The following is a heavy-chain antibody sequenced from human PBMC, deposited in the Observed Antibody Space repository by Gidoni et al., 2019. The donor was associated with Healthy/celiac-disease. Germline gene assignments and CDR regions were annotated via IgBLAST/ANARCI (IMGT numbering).Heavy chain of an antibody. CDR2: ISSSSSYI. Sequence: EVQLVESGGGLVKPGGSLRLSCAASGFTFSSYSMNWVRQASGKGLEWVSSISSSSSYIYYADSVKGRFTISRDNAKNSLYLQMNSLRAEDTAVYYCAREGPAAGTDYWGQGTLVTVSS. V-gene: IGHV3-21*01. D-gene: IGHD6-13*01. J-gene: IGHJ4*02. CDR1: GFTFSSYS. CDR3: AREGPAAGTDY.